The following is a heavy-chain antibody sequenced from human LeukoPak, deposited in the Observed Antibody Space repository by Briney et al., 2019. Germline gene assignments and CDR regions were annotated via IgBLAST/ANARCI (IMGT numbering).Heavy chain of an antibody. D-gene: IGHD4-17*01. V-gene: IGHV4-59*01. CDR3: ARYGNYWYFDL. CDR1: GASISSSY. J-gene: IGHJ2*01. CDR2: IYYSGST. Sequence: PSETLSLTCAVSGASISSSYWSWIRQPPGRGLEWIGYIYYSGSTNYNPSLKSRVTISVDTPKNQFSLKLNSVTAADTAMYYCARYGNYWYFDLWGRGTLVTVSS.